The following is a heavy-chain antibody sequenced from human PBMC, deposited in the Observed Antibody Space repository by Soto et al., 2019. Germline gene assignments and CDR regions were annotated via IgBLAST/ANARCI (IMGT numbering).Heavy chain of an antibody. D-gene: IGHD6-19*01. CDR2: INPNSGGT. CDR3: ARERPSSYFDY. J-gene: IGHJ4*02. Sequence: GASVKVSCKASGYTFTGYYMRWVRQAPGQGLEWMGWINPNSGGTNYAQKFQGWVTMTRDTSISTAYMELSRLRSDDTAVYYCARERPSSYFDYWGQGTLVTVSS. CDR1: GYTFTGYY. V-gene: IGHV1-2*04.